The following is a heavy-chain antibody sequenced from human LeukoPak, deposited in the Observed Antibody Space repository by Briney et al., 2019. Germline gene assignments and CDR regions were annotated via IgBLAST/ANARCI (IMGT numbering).Heavy chain of an antibody. D-gene: IGHD3-3*01. V-gene: IGHV7-4-1*02. J-gene: IGHJ6*02. CDR1: GYTFTNYA. CDR2: INTNTGNP. CDR3: ARPTLYYDFWSGHLDGMDV. Sequence: ASVKVSCKASGYTFTNYAMNWVRQAPGQGLEWMGWINTNTGNPTYAQDFTGRFVFSLGTSVSTAYLQISSLKAEDTAVYYCARPTLYYDFWSGHLDGMDVWGQGTTVTVSS.